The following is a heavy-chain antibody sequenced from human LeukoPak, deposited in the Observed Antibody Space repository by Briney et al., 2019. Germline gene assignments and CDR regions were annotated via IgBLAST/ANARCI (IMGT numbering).Heavy chain of an antibody. CDR3: ARANYYDSSGYPRYFDY. CDR2: INSDGTSI. Sequence: GVSLRRYCAASGFTFSSYWMHWVRQAPGKGLVWVSRINSDGTSISYADSVKDRFTISRDNAKNTLYLQMNSLRAEDTAVYYCARANYYDSSGYPRYFDYWGQGTLVTVSS. V-gene: IGHV3-74*01. CDR1: GFTFSSYW. D-gene: IGHD3-22*01. J-gene: IGHJ4*02.